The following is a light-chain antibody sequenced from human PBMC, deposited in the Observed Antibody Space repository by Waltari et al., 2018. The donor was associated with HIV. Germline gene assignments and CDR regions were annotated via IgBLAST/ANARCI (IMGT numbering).Light chain of an antibody. Sequence: QSVLPHPPSVSGTPGPRVTISRTWSSSNIGAGSDVHRQQHLPGTAPKLLIVGNSNRPSGVPDRFSGSKSDTSASLAITGLQAEDESDYYCQSYDSSLSGRYVFGTGTKVTVL. V-gene: IGLV1-40*01. CDR3: QSYDSSLSGRYV. CDR2: GNS. J-gene: IGLJ1*01. CDR1: SSNIGAGSD.